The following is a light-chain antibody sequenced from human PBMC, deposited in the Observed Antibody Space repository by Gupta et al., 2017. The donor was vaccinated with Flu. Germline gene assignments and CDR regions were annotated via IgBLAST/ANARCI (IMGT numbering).Light chain of an antibody. J-gene: IGKJ4*01. CDR1: QSVGNN. Sequence: ERATVSCRASQSVGNNIAWYQQKPGQAPRRLIYGASTRATDIPGRFSGSGSGTEFTLTISGLQSEDSALYYCQQYNDWSPLTFGGGTKVEIK. CDR3: QQYNDWSPLT. CDR2: GAS. V-gene: IGKV3-15*01.